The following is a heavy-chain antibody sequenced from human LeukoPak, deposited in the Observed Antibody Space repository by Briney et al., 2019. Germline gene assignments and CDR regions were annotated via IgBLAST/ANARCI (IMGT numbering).Heavy chain of an antibody. D-gene: IGHD2-21*02. V-gene: IGHV1-2*02. CDR1: GYTFTANY. CDR2: MHVGNGNT. J-gene: IGHJ4*02. Sequence: ASVKVSCKASGYTFTANYLQWVRQAPGLGPEWLGWMHVGNGNTRYAPKYQGRVTLTRDTSINTAYMELSSPTSDDTAVYYCAREGSYCDGGDCYSFDFWGQGTLVTVSS. CDR3: AREGSYCDGGDCYSFDF.